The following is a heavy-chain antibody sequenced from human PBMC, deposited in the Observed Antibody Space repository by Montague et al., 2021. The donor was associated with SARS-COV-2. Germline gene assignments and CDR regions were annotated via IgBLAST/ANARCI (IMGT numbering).Heavy chain of an antibody. Sequence: SLRLSCAASGFTISNNWMSWVRQAPGKGLEWVANINKDGTEKYYVDSVKGRFTISRDNIKNSLYLQMNSLRAEDTAVYYCARDTLPIAAAGLFDYWGQGTLVTVSS. CDR3: ARDTLPIAAAGLFDY. CDR2: INKDGTEK. J-gene: IGHJ4*02. V-gene: IGHV3-7*01. CDR1: GFTISNNW. D-gene: IGHD6-13*01.